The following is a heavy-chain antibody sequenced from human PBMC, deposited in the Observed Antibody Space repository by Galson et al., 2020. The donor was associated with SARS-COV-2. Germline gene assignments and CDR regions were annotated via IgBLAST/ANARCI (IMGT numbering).Heavy chain of an antibody. D-gene: IGHD3-9*01. CDR2: IYYSGST. V-gene: IGHV4-30-4*01. CDR3: ARDQTKNAVLTGYYYYYGMDV. CDR1: GGSISSGDYY. Sequence: QTLSLTCTVSGGSISSGDYYWRWIRQPPGKGLEWIGYIYYSGSTYYNPSLKSRVTISVDTSKNQFSLKLSSVTAADTAMYYCARDQTKNAVLTGYYYYYGMDVWGQGTTVTVSS. J-gene: IGHJ6*02.